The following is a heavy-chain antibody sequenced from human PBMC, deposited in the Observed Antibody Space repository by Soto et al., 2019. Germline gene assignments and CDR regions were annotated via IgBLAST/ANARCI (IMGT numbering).Heavy chain of an antibody. CDR2: ISGSGGST. V-gene: IGHV3-23*01. D-gene: IGHD6-19*01. J-gene: IGHJ6*02. Sequence: GGSLRLSCAASGFTFSSYAMSWVRQAPGKGLEWVSAISGSGGSTYYADSVKGRFTISRDNSKNTLYLQMNSLRAEDAAVYYWAKDPSVAGLHDYYYYYGMDVWGQGTTVTVSS. CDR1: GFTFSSYA. CDR3: AKDPSVAGLHDYYYYYGMDV.